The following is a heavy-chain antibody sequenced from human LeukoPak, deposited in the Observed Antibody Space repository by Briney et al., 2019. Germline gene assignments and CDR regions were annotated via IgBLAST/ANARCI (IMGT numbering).Heavy chain of an antibody. J-gene: IGHJ4*02. V-gene: IGHV6-1*01. CDR3: ARGYSSGSPTNYFDY. D-gene: IGHD2-15*01. CDR1: GDSVSSNSAA. Sequence: SQTLSLTFAISGDSVSSNSAAWNWIRQSPSRGLEWLGRTYYRSKWHNEYAVSVRSRITINADTSKSQLSLQLNSVTPEDTAVYYCARGYSSGSPTNYFDYWSQGTLVTVSS. CDR2: TYYRSKWHN.